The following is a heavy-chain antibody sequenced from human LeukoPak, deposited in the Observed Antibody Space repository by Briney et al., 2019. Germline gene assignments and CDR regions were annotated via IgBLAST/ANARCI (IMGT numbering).Heavy chain of an antibody. CDR2: IRHSGST. CDR3: ARRGSWTYYYAMDV. Sequence: SSETLSLTCAVYGGSFSGYYWSWIRQAPGKGLEWIGEIRHSGSTNYNPSLKGRVTVSVDTSKNQFSLRLTSVTAADTAVYYCARRGSWTYYYAMDVWGQGTTVTVSS. V-gene: IGHV4-34*01. J-gene: IGHJ6*02. D-gene: IGHD6-13*01. CDR1: GGSFSGYY.